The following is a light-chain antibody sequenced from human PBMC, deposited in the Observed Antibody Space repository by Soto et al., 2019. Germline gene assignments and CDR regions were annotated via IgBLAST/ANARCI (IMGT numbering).Light chain of an antibody. CDR1: QSVSSY. CDR3: QQRSNWPPKYT. CDR2: DAS. V-gene: IGKV3-11*01. J-gene: IGKJ2*01. Sequence: EIVLTQSPATLSLSPGERATLSCRASQSVSSYLAWYQQNPGQAPRLLIYDASNRATGIPARFSGSGSGTDFTLTISSLEPEDFAVYYCQQRSNWPPKYTFGQGTKLEI.